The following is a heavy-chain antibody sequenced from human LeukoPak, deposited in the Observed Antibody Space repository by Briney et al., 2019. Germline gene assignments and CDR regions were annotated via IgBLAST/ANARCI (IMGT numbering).Heavy chain of an antibody. D-gene: IGHD1-26*01. V-gene: IGHV1-46*01. Sequence: ASVKVSCKASGYTFTSYYMHWVRQAPGQGLEWMGIINPSGGSTSYAQKFQGRVTMTRDMSTSTVYMELSSLRSEDTAVYYCAIRPRSGSPWYWGQGTLVTVSS. CDR3: AIRPRSGSPWY. CDR1: GYTFTSYY. CDR2: INPSGGST. J-gene: IGHJ4*02.